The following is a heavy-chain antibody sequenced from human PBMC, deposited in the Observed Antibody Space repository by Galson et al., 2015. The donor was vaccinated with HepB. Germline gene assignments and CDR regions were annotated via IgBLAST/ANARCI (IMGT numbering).Heavy chain of an antibody. Sequence: SLRLSCAASGFTFDDYAMHWVRQAPGKGLEWVSGISWTSGSIGYADSVKGRFTISRDNAKNSLYLQMNSLRAEDTALYYCAISYDSSGSWPLGDVWGKGTTVTVSS. V-gene: IGHV3-9*01. J-gene: IGHJ6*04. CDR1: GFTFDDYA. D-gene: IGHD3-22*01. CDR3: AISYDSSGSWPLGDV. CDR2: ISWTSGSI.